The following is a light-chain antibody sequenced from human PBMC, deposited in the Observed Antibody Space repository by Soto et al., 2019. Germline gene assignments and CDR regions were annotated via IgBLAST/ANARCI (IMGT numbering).Light chain of an antibody. CDR3: QQYNNWPPIT. Sequence: EIVLTQSLATLSLSPGETATLSCRASQSVSFKLAWYQQKPGQAPRLLIHSASTRATGIPARFSGSGSGTEFTLTISSLQSEDSAVYYCQQYNNWPPITFGQGTRLEIK. V-gene: IGKV3-15*01. CDR1: QSVSFK. CDR2: SAS. J-gene: IGKJ5*01.